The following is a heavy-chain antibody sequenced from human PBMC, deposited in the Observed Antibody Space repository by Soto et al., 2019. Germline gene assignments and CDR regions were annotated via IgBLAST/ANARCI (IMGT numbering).Heavy chain of an antibody. J-gene: IGHJ6*02. CDR3: ARDNSPYYYGMDV. V-gene: IGHV3-33*01. CDR1: GFTFSSYG. CDR2: IWYDASNT. Sequence: GGSLRLSCAASGFTFSSYGIHWVRQAPGKGLEWVAVIWYDASNTYYADSVKGRFTISRDNSKNTLYLQMDSLRVEDTAVYYCARDNSPYYYGMDVWGQGTTVTVSS.